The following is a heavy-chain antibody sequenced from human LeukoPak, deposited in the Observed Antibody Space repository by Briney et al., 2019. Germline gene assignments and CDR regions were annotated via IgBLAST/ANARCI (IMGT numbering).Heavy chain of an antibody. D-gene: IGHD2-2*01. CDR1: GFAFSSYS. J-gene: IGHJ4*02. CDR3: AREPYCSSTSCNYFDY. CDR2: ISSSSSYI. V-gene: IGHV3-21*01. Sequence: GGSLRLSCAASGFAFSSYSMNWVRQAPGKGLEWVSSISSSSSYIYYADSVKGRFTISRDNAKNSLYLQMNSLRAEDTAVYYCAREPYCSSTSCNYFDYWGQGTLVTVSS.